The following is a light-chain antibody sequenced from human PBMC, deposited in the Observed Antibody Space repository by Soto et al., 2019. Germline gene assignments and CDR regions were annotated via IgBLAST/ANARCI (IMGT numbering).Light chain of an antibody. J-gene: IGLJ2*01. CDR1: SSDVGGYNY. V-gene: IGLV2-14*03. Sequence: QSALTQPASVSGSPGQSITISCTGTSSDVGGYNYVSWYQQHPGKAPKLIIYDVNHRPSGVSNRFSGSKSGNTASLTISVLQAEDEADYYCSSYTSSGILVFGGGTQLTVL. CDR2: DVN. CDR3: SSYTSSGILV.